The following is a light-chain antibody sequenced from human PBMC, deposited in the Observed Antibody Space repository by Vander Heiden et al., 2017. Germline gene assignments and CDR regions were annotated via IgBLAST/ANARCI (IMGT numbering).Light chain of an antibody. Sequence: DIQMTQSPSTLSESVGDRVTITCRASQSISSWLAWYQQKPGKAPKLLIYKASSLESGVPSRFSGSGSGTEFTLTISSLQPDDFATYYCQQYNSYSWTFGHEAKVEIK. CDR3: QQYNSYSWT. V-gene: IGKV1-5*03. J-gene: IGKJ1*01. CDR1: QSISSW. CDR2: KAS.